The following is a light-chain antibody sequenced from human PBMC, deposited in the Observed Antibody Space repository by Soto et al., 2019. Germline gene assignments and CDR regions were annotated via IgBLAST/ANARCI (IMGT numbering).Light chain of an antibody. Sequence: QSALTQPASVSGSPGQSITISCTGTSRDIGAYIYVSWFQQYPGRAPKCMIYDVNNRPSGVSNRFSGSKSGNTASLTISGLQAEDEAVYFCTSYTTANTLALGGGTKLTVL. CDR1: SRDIGAYIY. CDR2: DVN. CDR3: TSYTTANTLA. J-gene: IGLJ2*01. V-gene: IGLV2-14*01.